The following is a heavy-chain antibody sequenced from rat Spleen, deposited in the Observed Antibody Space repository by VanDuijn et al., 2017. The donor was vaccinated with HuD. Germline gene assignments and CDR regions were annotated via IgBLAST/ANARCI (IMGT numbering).Heavy chain of an antibody. CDR2: INYDGSST. D-gene: IGHD1-12*02. CDR1: GFTFSDYY. CDR3: VRSVFDGSYISPYWYSDF. J-gene: IGHJ1*01. Sequence: EVQLVESDGGLVQPGRSLKLSCAASGFTFSDYYMAWVRQAPTKGLEWVATINYDGSSTYYRDSVKGRFTISRDNANSILYLQMDSLRSEDTATYYCVRSVFDGSYISPYWYSDFWGPGTMVTVSS. V-gene: IGHV5-29*01.